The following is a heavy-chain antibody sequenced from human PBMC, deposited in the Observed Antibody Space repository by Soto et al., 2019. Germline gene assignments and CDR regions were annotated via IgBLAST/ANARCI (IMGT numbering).Heavy chain of an antibody. J-gene: IGHJ6*02. Sequence: GGSLRLSCAASGFTFSSYSMNWVRQAPGKGLEWVSSISSSSSYIYYADSVKGRFTISRDNAKNSLYLQMNSLRAEDTAVYYCARDTEDYYDSSPGFYGMDVWGQGTTVTVSS. CDR1: GFTFSSYS. CDR2: ISSSSSYI. D-gene: IGHD3-22*01. V-gene: IGHV3-21*01. CDR3: ARDTEDYYDSSPGFYGMDV.